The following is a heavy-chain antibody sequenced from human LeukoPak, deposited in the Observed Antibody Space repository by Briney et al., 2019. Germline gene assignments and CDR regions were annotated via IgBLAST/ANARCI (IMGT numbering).Heavy chain of an antibody. CDR3: AREAILEWLYYFDY. V-gene: IGHV1-18*01. J-gene: IGHJ4*02. CDR2: ISAYNGNT. Sequence: ASVKVSCKASGYTFTSYGISWVRQAPRQGLEWMGWISAYNGNTNYAQKLQGRVTMTTDTSTSTAYMELRSLRSDDTAVYYCAREAILEWLYYFDYWGQGTLVTVSS. CDR1: GYTFTSYG. D-gene: IGHD3-3*01.